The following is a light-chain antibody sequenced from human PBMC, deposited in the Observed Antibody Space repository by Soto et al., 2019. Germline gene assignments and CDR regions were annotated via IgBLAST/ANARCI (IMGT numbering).Light chain of an antibody. CDR3: QQRSNWL. CDR2: GAS. CDR1: QSVGRY. Sequence: ENVLTQSPASLSLSPGERATLSCRASQSVGRYLAWFQQKPGQAPRLLIFGASNRATGIPARFSGSGSGTDFTLTINSLEPDDFAVYYCQQRSNWLFGQGTRLEI. J-gene: IGKJ5*01. V-gene: IGKV3-11*01.